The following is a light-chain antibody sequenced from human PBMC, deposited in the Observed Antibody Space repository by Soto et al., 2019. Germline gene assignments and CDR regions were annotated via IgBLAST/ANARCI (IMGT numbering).Light chain of an antibody. J-gene: IGLJ2*01. CDR2: EVS. Sequence: QSALTQPASVSGSPGQSITISCTGTSSDVGGYSYVSWYQQHPGKTPKLMIYEVSNRPSGVSHRFSGSKSGNTASLTISGLKTEDDADYYCSSFSSITREVFGGGTKLTVL. CDR1: SSDVGGYSY. CDR3: SSFSSITREV. V-gene: IGLV2-14*01.